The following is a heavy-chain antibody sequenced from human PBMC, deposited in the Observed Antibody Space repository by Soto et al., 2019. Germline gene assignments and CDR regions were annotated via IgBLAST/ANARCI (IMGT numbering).Heavy chain of an antibody. Sequence: KPSETLSLTCTVSGGSISSYYWSWIRQPPGKGLEWIGYVYYSGSTNYNPSLKSRVTISVDTSKNQFSLKLSSVTAADTAVYYCARNLMVYATGAAYFDYWGQGTLVTVSS. V-gene: IGHV4-59*01. CDR3: ARNLMVYATGAAYFDY. CDR1: GGSISSYY. D-gene: IGHD2-8*01. J-gene: IGHJ4*02. CDR2: VYYSGST.